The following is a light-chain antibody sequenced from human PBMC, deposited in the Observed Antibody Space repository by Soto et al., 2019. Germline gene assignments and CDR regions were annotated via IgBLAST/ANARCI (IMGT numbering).Light chain of an antibody. Sequence: CLLTEAPSASGTRGQRVTMSWAGSSSNIGSNALNWYQQLPGTAPKLLIYTNDQRPSWVPDRFSGSKSGTSASLAISGLQSEDEADYYCAAWDDSLNDYVFGTGTRSPS. CDR1: SSNIGSNA. CDR3: AAWDDSLNDYV. J-gene: IGLJ1*01. V-gene: IGLV1-44*01. CDR2: TND.